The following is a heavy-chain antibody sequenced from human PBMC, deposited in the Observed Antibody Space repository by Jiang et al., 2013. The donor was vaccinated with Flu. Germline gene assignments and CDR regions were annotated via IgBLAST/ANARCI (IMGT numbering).Heavy chain of an antibody. D-gene: IGHD6-13*01. CDR2: IYSGGST. Sequence: EWVSVIYSGGSTYYADSVKGRFTISRDNSKNTLYLQMNSLRAEDTAVYYCARDHRSGRRAAGQYYYYYYGMDVWGQGTTVTVSS. V-gene: IGHV3-53*01. J-gene: IGHJ6*02. CDR3: ARDHRSGRRAAGQYYYYYYGMDV.